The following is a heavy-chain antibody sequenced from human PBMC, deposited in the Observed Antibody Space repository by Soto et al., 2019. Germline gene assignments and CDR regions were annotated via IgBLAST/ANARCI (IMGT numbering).Heavy chain of an antibody. CDR2: IGPTEAHAP. V-gene: IGHV3-23*01. Sequence: EVHLLESGGDLVQPGGTLILSCVASGYPFGDYAMRWGRQAPGKGLWWVSAIGPTEAHAPAYAGSVKGRFTISSDNSRNILYLQMTNLRAEDTGVYYCAKDAIPYNGRDDAFDLWGQGTMVTVSS. CDR3: AKDAIPYNGRDDAFDL. CDR1: GYPFGDYA. D-gene: IGHD2-2*02. J-gene: IGHJ3*01.